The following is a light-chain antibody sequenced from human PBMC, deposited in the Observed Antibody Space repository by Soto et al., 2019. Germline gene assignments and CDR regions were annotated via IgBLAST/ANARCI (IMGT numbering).Light chain of an antibody. Sequence: DIQMSLSLSPLPASAGDRVTITGRAGQSIASHLNWYQQKPGKAPKLLIYTASSLQSGVPSRLSGSGSGTDFTLTISSRQPEDFATYYCQQSYSTPRTFGQRTKVDI. J-gene: IGKJ1*01. CDR3: QQSYSTPRT. CDR1: QSIASH. CDR2: TAS. V-gene: IGKV1-39*01.